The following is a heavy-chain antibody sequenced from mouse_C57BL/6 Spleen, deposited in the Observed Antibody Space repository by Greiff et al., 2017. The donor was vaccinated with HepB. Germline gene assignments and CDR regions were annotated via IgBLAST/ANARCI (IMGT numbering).Heavy chain of an antibody. Sequence: QVQLQQSGAELVRPGASVTLSCKASGYTFTDYEMHWVKQTPVHGLEWIGAIDPETGGTAYNQKFKGKAILTADKSSSTAYMELRSLTSEDSAVYYCTRIAYYGSSYEGWFAYWGQGTLVTVSA. CDR1: GYTFTDYE. CDR2: IDPETGGT. V-gene: IGHV1-15*01. CDR3: TRIAYYGSSYEGWFAY. J-gene: IGHJ3*01. D-gene: IGHD1-1*01.